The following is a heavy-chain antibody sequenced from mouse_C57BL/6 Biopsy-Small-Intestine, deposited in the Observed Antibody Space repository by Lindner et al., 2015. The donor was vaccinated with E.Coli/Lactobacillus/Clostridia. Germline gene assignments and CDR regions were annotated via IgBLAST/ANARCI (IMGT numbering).Heavy chain of an antibody. CDR1: GYSFTDYN. CDR2: INPNYGAT. CDR3: ARCDSDVGYWYFDV. Sequence: VQLQESGPELVKAGASVKISCKASGYSFTDYNMNWVKQSNGKSLEWIGVINPNYGATSYNQRFKDKATLTVDQSSSTAYMQLNSLTSEDSAVYFCARCDSDVGYWYFDVWGTGTTVTVSS. J-gene: IGHJ1*03. V-gene: IGHV1-39*01.